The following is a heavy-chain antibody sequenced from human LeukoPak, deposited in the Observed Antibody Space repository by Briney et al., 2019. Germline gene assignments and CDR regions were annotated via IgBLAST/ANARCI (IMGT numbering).Heavy chain of an antibody. CDR2: ISYDGSNK. CDR3: ARDPGVYCSSTSCSYYFDY. V-gene: IGHV3-30-3*01. D-gene: IGHD2-2*01. Sequence: PGGSLRLSCAASGFTFSSYAMHWVRQAPGKGLEWVAVISYDGSNKYYADSVKGRFTISRDNSKNTLYLQMNSLRAEDTAVYYCARDPGVYCSSTSCSYYFDYWGQGTLVTVSS. J-gene: IGHJ4*02. CDR1: GFTFSSYA.